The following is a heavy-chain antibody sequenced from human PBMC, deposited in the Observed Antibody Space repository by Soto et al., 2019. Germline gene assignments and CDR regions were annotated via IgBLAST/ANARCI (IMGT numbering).Heavy chain of an antibody. V-gene: IGHV1-69*01. Sequence: QVQLVQSGAEVKKPGSSVKVSCKASGGTFSSYAISWVRQAPGQGLEWMGGIIPIFGTANYAQKFQGRVTITADESTSTAYMELSSLRSEDTAVSYCARDLGHDYVWGSRYPLDYWGQGTLVTVSS. CDR2: IIPIFGTA. CDR3: ARDLGHDYVWGSRYPLDY. J-gene: IGHJ4*02. D-gene: IGHD3-16*01. CDR1: GGTFSSYA.